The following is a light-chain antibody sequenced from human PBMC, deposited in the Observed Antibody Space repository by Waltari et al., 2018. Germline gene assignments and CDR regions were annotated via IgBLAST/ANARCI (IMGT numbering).Light chain of an antibody. CDR3: SSYTTGSTRYV. Sequence: QSALTQPASVSGSPGQSITISCTGTSSDIGAYNFVSWYQKHPGKAPKVMIYDVNNRPSGVSGRFSGSKTGNTASLTSSGLQAEDEADYYCSSYTTGSTRYVFGSGTKVTVL. CDR1: SSDIGAYNF. CDR2: DVN. V-gene: IGLV2-14*03. J-gene: IGLJ1*01.